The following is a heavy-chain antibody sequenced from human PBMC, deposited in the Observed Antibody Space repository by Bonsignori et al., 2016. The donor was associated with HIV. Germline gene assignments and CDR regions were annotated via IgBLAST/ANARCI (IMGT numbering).Heavy chain of an antibody. Sequence: WIRQPPGKGLEWVGFIRSKAYGGTTEYAASVKGRFTISRDDSKSIAYLQMNSLKTEDTAVYYCTRDQGIAVSIPDYWGQGTLVTVSS. J-gene: IGHJ4*02. CDR2: IRSKAYGGTT. CDR3: TRDQGIAVSIPDY. V-gene: IGHV3-49*02. D-gene: IGHD6-19*01.